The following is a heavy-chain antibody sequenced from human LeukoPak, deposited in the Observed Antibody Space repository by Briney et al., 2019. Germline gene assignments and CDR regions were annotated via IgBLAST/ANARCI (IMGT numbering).Heavy chain of an antibody. D-gene: IGHD3-22*01. Sequence: GGSLRLSCAASGFTFSGYEMNWVRQAPGKGLEWLSYISGSGRTTFYGDSVKGRFTISRDNAKNSLYLQINSLRAEDTAVYYCARVALDSSGDNYGQGAFDYWGQGTLVTVSS. CDR3: ARVALDSSGDNYGQGAFDY. J-gene: IGHJ4*02. CDR2: ISGSGRTT. V-gene: IGHV3-48*03. CDR1: GFTFSGYE.